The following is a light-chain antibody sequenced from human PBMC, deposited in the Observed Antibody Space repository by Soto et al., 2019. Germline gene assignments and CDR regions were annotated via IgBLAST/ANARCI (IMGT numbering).Light chain of an antibody. CDR3: QQLNSYPIT. J-gene: IGKJ5*01. CDR2: AAS. V-gene: IGKV1-9*01. CDR1: QGISSY. Sequence: IQLTQSPSSLSASVGDSVTITCRASQGISSYLAWYQQKPGKAPKLLIYAASTLQSGVPSRFSGSGSGTDFTLTISSLQPEEFATYYCQQLNSYPITFGQGTRLEIK.